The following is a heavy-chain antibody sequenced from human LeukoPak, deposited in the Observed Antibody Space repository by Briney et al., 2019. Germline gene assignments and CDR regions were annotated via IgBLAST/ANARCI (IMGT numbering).Heavy chain of an antibody. V-gene: IGHV4-34*01. J-gene: IGHJ4*02. CDR2: INGSGKT. CDR3: ARVMGAANFDY. D-gene: IGHD1-26*01. CDR1: GGSFSAFH. Sequence: SETLSLTCAVSGGSFSAFHWTWIRQPPGQGLEWIGEINGSGKTNYNPSLKSRVTISVDASKNQFSLKMTSVTAGDTAVYYCARVMGAANFDYWGQGTLVTVSS.